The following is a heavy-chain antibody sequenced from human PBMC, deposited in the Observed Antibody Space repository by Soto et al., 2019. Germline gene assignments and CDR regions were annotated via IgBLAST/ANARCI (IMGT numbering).Heavy chain of an antibody. CDR3: ARGRCSSTSCYSFAFDI. CDR1: GFTFSSYA. D-gene: IGHD2-2*01. CDR2: ISSNGGST. J-gene: IGHJ3*02. V-gene: IGHV3-64*01. Sequence: EVQLVESGGGLVQPGGSLRLSCAASGFTFSSYAMHWVRQAPGKGLEYVSAISSNGGSTYYANSVKGRFTISRDNSKNTLYLQMGSLRAEDMAVYYCARGRCSSTSCYSFAFDIWGQGTMVTVSS.